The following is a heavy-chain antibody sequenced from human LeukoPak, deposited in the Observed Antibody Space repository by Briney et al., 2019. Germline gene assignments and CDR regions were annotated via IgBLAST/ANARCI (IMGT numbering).Heavy chain of an antibody. J-gene: IGHJ6*02. Sequence: SETLSLTCAVYGGSFSGYYWSWIRQPPGKWLEWIGEINHSGSTNYNPSLKSRVTISVDTSKNQFSLKLSSVTAADTAVYYCARVFIAETDYYYGMDVWGQGTTVTVSS. CDR1: GGSFSGYY. CDR3: ARVFIAETDYYYGMDV. V-gene: IGHV4-34*01. D-gene: IGHD6-13*01. CDR2: INHSGST.